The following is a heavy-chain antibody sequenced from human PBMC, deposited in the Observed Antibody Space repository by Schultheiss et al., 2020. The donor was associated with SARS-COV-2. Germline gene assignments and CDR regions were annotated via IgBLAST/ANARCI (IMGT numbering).Heavy chain of an antibody. J-gene: IGHJ4*02. V-gene: IGHV1-2*02. D-gene: IGHD3-3*01. CDR2: INPNSGGT. Sequence: ASVKVSCKASGYTFTGYYMHWVRQAPGQGLEWMGWINPNSGGTNYAQKFQGRVTMTEDKSTDTAYMELSSLRSEDTAVYYCTTEDYDFWSGYYSYYFDYWGQGTLVTVSS. CDR1: GYTFTGYY. CDR3: TTEDYDFWSGYYSYYFDY.